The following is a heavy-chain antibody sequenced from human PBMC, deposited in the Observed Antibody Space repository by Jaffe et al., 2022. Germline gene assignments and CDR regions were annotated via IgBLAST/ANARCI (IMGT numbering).Heavy chain of an antibody. J-gene: IGHJ4*02. V-gene: IGHV3-74*01. CDR1: GFTFNTYW. CDR3: VRGSRMGYCTSASCLNFDY. D-gene: IGHD2-2*01. CDR2: MNSDGSNI. Sequence: DVQVVESGGGLVQPGESLRLSCAASGFTFNTYWMHWVRQVPGKGLVWVARMNSDGSNINYADSVRGRFTISRDNAKNTLYLQMDSLRAEDTAMYYCVRGSRMGYCTSASCLNFDYWGPGTLVTVSS.